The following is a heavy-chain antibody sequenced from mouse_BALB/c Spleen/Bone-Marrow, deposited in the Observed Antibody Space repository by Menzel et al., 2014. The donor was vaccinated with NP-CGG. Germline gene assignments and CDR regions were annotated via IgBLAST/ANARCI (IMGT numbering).Heavy chain of an antibody. CDR2: IYPSDSYT. CDR1: GYTFTSYW. D-gene: IGHD1-1*02. V-gene: IGHV1-69*02. Sequence: QVQLQQSGAELVRPGASVKLSCKASGYTFTSYWINWVKQRPGQGLEWIGNIYPSDSYTNYNQKFKDKATLTVDKSSSTAYMQLSSPTSEDAVVYYCTRGWDYWGQGTTLTVSS. CDR3: TRGWDY. J-gene: IGHJ2*01.